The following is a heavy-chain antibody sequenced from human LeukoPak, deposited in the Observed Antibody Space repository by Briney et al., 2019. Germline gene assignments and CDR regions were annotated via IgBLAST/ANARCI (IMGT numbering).Heavy chain of an antibody. CDR3: ARDPVAGIRAYNWFDP. D-gene: IGHD6-19*01. V-gene: IGHV4-34*01. CDR1: GGSFSGYY. J-gene: IGHJ5*02. CDR2: INHSGST. Sequence: SETLSLTCAVYGGSFSGYYWSWIRQPPGKGLEWIGEINHSGSTNYNPSLKSRVTISVDTSKNQFSLKLSSVTAADTAVYYCARDPVAGIRAYNWFDPWGQGTLVTVSS.